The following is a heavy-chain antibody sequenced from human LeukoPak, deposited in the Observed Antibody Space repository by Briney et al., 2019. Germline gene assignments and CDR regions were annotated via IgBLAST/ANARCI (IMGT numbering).Heavy chain of an antibody. D-gene: IGHD3-10*01. CDR3: ATPGGPIAAFDI. V-gene: IGHV3-9*01. J-gene: IGHJ3*02. CDR2: ISWNSGSI. Sequence: GGSLRLSCAASGFTFSNYAMTWVRQAPGKGLEWVSGISWNSGSIGYADSVKGRFTISRDNAKNSLYLQMNSLRAEDTALYYCATPGGPIAAFDIWGQGTMVTVSS. CDR1: GFTFSNYA.